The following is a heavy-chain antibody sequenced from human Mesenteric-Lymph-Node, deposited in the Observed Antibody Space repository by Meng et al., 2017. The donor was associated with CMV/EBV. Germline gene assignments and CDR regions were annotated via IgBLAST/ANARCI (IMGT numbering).Heavy chain of an antibody. CDR2: INPKNGGR. D-gene: IGHD3-9*01. V-gene: IGHV1-2*06. Sequence: QVQLVQPGTEVKKPGPSVRVPCKASGYTFIDYYINWVRQAPGQGLEWMCRINPKNGGRSYAQNFQGRVTMTRNPSINTAYMEVNRLNSDDTAMYYCARDRDTDWYSPFDSWGPGTLVTVSS. CDR3: ARDRDTDWYSPFDS. J-gene: IGHJ4*02. CDR1: GYTFIDYY.